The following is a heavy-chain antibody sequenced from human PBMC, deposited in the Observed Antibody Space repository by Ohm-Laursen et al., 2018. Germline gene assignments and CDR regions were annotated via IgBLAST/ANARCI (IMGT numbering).Heavy chain of an antibody. CDR1: GYTFTGYY. V-gene: IGHV1-2*02. J-gene: IGHJ6*02. Sequence: ASVKVSCKASGYTFTGYYMHWVRQAPGQGLEWMGWINPNSGNTNYAQKFQGRVTMTRDTSISTAYMELSRLRSDDTAVYYCAREVVRGGKGNYYGMDVWGQGTTVTVSS. D-gene: IGHD3-10*01. CDR3: AREVVRGGKGNYYGMDV. CDR2: INPNSGNT.